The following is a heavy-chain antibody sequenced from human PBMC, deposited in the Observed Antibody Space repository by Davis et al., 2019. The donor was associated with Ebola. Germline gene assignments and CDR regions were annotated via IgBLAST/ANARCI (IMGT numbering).Heavy chain of an antibody. CDR1: GYTFTSYW. D-gene: IGHD2-2*01. CDR3: ARAAGEYCSSTSCPRNGMDV. J-gene: IGHJ6*02. Sequence: PGGSLRLSCKGSGYTFTSYWISWVRQMPGKGLEWMGRIDPSDSYTNYSPSFQGHVTISADKSISTAYLQWSSLKASDTAMYYCARAAGEYCSSTSCPRNGMDVWGQGTTVTVSS. CDR2: IDPSDSYT. V-gene: IGHV5-10-1*01.